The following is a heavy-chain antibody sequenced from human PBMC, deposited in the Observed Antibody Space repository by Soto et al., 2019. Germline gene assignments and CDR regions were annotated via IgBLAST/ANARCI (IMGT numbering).Heavy chain of an antibody. CDR3: ARHERITIFGVVHYYYYGMDV. D-gene: IGHD3-3*01. CDR1: GYSFTSYW. V-gene: IGHV5-10-1*01. J-gene: IGHJ6*04. CDR2: IDPSDSYT. Sequence: PGESLKISCKGSGYSFTSYWISWVRQMPGKGLEWMGRIDPSDSYTNYSPSFQGHVTISADKSTSTAYLQWSSLKASDTAMYYCARHERITIFGVVHYYYYGMDVWGKGTTVTVSS.